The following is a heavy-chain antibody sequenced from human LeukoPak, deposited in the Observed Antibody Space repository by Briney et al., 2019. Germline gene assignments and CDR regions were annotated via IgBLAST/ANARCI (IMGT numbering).Heavy chain of an antibody. Sequence: PSQTLSLTCTVSGGSISSGGYYWSWIRQPPGKGLEWIGYIYHSGSTYYNPSLKSRVTISVDRSKNQFSLKLSSVTAADTAVYYCARGGPNWNYDYWGQGTLVTVSS. CDR2: IYHSGST. V-gene: IGHV4-30-2*01. CDR1: GGSISSGGYY. CDR3: ARGGPNWNYDY. J-gene: IGHJ4*02. D-gene: IGHD1-7*01.